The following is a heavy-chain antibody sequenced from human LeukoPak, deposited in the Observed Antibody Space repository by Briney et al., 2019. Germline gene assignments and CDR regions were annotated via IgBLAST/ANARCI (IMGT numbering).Heavy chain of an antibody. D-gene: IGHD3-22*01. Sequence: TGGSLRPSCAASGFTFSSYAMSWVRQAPGKGLEWVSAISGSGGSTYYADSVKGRFTISRDNAKNSLYLQMNSLRAEDTAVYYCARDTYYYDSSGWYYWGQGTLVTVSS. V-gene: IGHV3-23*01. CDR3: ARDTYYYDSSGWYY. CDR1: GFTFSSYA. J-gene: IGHJ4*02. CDR2: ISGSGGST.